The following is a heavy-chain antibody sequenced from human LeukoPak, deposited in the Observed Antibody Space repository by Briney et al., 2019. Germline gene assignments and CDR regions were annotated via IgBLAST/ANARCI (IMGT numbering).Heavy chain of an antibody. D-gene: IGHD1-26*01. CDR1: GFIFDTHD. CDR2: IRSDGYHT. J-gene: IGHJ4*02. CDR3: AKPSGSGFDY. V-gene: IGHV3-30*02. Sequence: GGTLSLSCGASGFIFDTHDMHWVRQAPGKGLEWVAFIRSDGYHTYYADSVKGRFTITRDNYKNTVYLQMNSLRVEDMAVYYCAKPSGSGFDYWGGGTRVTVSS.